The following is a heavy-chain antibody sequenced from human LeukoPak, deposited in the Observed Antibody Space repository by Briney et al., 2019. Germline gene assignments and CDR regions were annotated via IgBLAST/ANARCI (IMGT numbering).Heavy chain of an antibody. D-gene: IGHD6-6*01. CDR1: GFAFSIQA. V-gene: IGHV3-23*01. J-gene: IGHJ6*01. CDR2: ISDGGGST. Sequence: GGSLTLSCAPSGFAFSIQAMGWARQAPGRGLEWVSAISDGGGSTYYADSVKRRFTISRDNSKNTLFLQMNSLRADDTAVYYCARDASRESHYYYYGMDVLGQGTTVTVSS. CDR3: ARDASRESHYYYYGMDV.